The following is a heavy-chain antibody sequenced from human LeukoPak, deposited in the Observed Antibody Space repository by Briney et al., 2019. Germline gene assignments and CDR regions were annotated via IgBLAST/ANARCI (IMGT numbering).Heavy chain of an antibody. CDR1: GGSLSSSSYY. Sequence: SETLSLTCTVSGGSLSSSSYYWGWLRQPPGTGLEWVGSIYYSGSTYYNPSLKSRVTISVDTSKTQFSLKLSSVTAADTAVYYCARLPITMVRGVMFDYWGQGTLVTVSS. CDR3: ARLPITMVRGVMFDY. V-gene: IGHV4-39*01. D-gene: IGHD3-10*01. J-gene: IGHJ4*02. CDR2: IYYSGST.